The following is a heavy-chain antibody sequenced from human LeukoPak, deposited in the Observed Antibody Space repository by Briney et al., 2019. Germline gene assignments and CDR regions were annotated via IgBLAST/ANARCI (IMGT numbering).Heavy chain of an antibody. CDR3: ARGGSYSYYFDY. CDR1: GGSISSSSYY. D-gene: IGHD1-26*01. CDR2: IYYSGST. Sequence: SETLSLTCTVPGGSISSSSYYWGWIRQPPGKGLEWIGSIYYSGSTYYNPSLKSRVTISVDTSKNQFSLKLSSVTAADTAVYYCARGGSYSYYFDYWGQGTLVTVSS. J-gene: IGHJ4*02. V-gene: IGHV4-39*01.